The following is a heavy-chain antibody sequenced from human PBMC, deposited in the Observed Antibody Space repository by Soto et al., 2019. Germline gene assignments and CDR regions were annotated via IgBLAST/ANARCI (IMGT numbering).Heavy chain of an antibody. CDR2: INPNSGGT. V-gene: IGHV1-2*04. D-gene: IGHD5-12*01. CDR1: GYTFTGYY. CDR3: ARVSPDIVATERGGYYYYGMDV. Sequence: ASVKVSCKASGYTFTGYYMHWVRQAPGQGLEWMGWINPNSGGTNYAQKFQGWVTMTRDTSISTAYMELSRLRSDDTAVYYCARVSPDIVATERGGYYYYGMDVWGQGTTVTVSS. J-gene: IGHJ6*02.